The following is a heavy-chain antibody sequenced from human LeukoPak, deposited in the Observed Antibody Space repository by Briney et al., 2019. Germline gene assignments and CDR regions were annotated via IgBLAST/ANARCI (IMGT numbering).Heavy chain of an antibody. V-gene: IGHV1-69*13. CDR1: GGTFSNYA. D-gene: IGHD3-9*01. CDR3: ARDLLGSHTSYSSGAWDH. J-gene: IGHJ4*02. CDR2: IIPIFDTA. Sequence: EASVKVSCKASGGTFSNYAISWVRQAPGQGLEWMGGIIPIFDTADYAQKFQGRLTITADESTSTAYMELSSLRAEDTAVYYCARDLLGSHTSYSSGAWDHWGQGTLVTVSS.